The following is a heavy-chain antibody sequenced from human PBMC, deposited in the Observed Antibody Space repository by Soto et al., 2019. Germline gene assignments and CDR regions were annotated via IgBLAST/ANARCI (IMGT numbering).Heavy chain of an antibody. CDR1: GYTFTSYG. CDR2: ISPNSGDT. V-gene: IGHV1-18*01. D-gene: IGHD6-25*01. Sequence: QVQLVQSEGEVRQPGASVKVSCKASGYTFTSYGIIWVRQAPGQGLEWMGYISPNSGDTRYAPTLQGRVTMTTDTSTTTAYMELRSLTSDDTAVYYCAREMWTRSGPQNFFDYWGLGALVTVSS. CDR3: AREMWTRSGPQNFFDY. J-gene: IGHJ4*02.